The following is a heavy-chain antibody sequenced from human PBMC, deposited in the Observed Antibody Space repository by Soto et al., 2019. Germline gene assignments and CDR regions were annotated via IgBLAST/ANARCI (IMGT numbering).Heavy chain of an antibody. Sequence: GGSLRLSCAASGFTFSDYYMSWIRQAPGKGLEWVSYISSSSSYTNYADSVKGRFTISRDNAKNSLYLQMNSLRAEDTAVYYCARDPSNFYFDYWGQGTLVTVSS. CDR1: GFTFSDYY. D-gene: IGHD7-27*01. CDR2: ISSSSSYT. J-gene: IGHJ4*02. CDR3: ARDPSNFYFDY. V-gene: IGHV3-11*06.